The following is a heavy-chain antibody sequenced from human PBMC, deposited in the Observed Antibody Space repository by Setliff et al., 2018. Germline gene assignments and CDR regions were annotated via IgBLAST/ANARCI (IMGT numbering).Heavy chain of an antibody. D-gene: IGHD6-6*01. Sequence: ASVKVSCKASGYTFTSYGISWVRQAPGQGLEWMGWISAYNGNTNYAQKLQGRVTMTTDTSTSTAYMELRSLRSDDAAVYYCARDFPPLYSSSFSDAFDIWGQGTMVTVSS. CDR1: GYTFTSYG. CDR3: ARDFPPLYSSSFSDAFDI. J-gene: IGHJ3*02. V-gene: IGHV1-18*01. CDR2: ISAYNGNT.